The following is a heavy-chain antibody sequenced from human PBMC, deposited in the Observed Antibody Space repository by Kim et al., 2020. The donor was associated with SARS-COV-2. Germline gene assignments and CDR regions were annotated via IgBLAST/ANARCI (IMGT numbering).Heavy chain of an antibody. CDR1: GYSFTSYW. V-gene: IGHV5-51*01. CDR2: IYPGDSDT. D-gene: IGHD3-16*02. CDR3: ASLASVNDYVWGSYRYTGAFDI. J-gene: IGHJ3*02. Sequence: GESLKISCKGSGYSFTSYWIGWVRQMPGKGLEWMGIIYPGDSDTRYSPSFQGQVTISADKSISTAYLQWSSLKASDTAMYYCASLASVNDYVWGSYRYTGAFDIWGQGTMVTVSS.